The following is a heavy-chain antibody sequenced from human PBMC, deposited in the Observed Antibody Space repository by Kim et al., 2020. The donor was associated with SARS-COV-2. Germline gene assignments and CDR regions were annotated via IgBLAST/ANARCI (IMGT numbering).Heavy chain of an antibody. CDR1: GFTFSSYA. CDR2: ISYDGSNK. Sequence: GGSLRLSCAASGFTFSSYAMHWVRQAPCKGLEWVAVISYDGSNKYYADSVKGRFTISRDNSKNTLYLQMNSLRAEDTAVYYCARRDSSGYYYYGMDVWGQGTTVTVSS. V-gene: IGHV3-30*04. CDR3: ARRDSSGYYYYGMDV. J-gene: IGHJ6*02. D-gene: IGHD3-22*01.